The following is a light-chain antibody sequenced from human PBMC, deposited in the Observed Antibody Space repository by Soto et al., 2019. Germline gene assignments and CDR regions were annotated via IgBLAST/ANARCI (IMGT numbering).Light chain of an antibody. CDR1: SSDIGAYNY. Sequence: QSVLSQPASVSWSPGQSITISCTGSSSDIGAYNYVSWFQQYPGKAPKLIISEVSNRPSGVSNRFSGSKYGTAASLTISGLQTEAEADYFCFSFTTDWTHVFGTGTKVTVL. J-gene: IGLJ1*01. V-gene: IGLV2-14*01. CDR3: FSFTTDWTHV. CDR2: EVS.